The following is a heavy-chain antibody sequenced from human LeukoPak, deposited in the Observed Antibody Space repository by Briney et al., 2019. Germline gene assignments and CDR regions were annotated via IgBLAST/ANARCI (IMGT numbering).Heavy chain of an antibody. CDR3: AKDRPNYYHDNGHYYRRGGDC. CDR2: TSSGGELT. D-gene: IGHD3-22*01. Sequence: GGSLRLSCAATGFTFSIYAMSWVRQGTGKGLEWVSSTSSGGELTFYADSVKGRFTISRDNSKNTLYLQMNSLRAEDTAVYYCAKDRPNYYHDNGHYYRRGGDCWGQGTLVTVSS. V-gene: IGHV3-23*01. J-gene: IGHJ4*02. CDR1: GFTFSIYA.